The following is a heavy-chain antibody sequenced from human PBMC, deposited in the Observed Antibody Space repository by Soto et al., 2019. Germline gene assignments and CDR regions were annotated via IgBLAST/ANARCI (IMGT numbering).Heavy chain of an antibody. Sequence: QVQLQESGPGLVKPSETLSLTCTVSGGSISSYYWSWIRQSPGKGLEWLGFIYYSDTTNYNPSLRGRVPLSVSTSKNQFSLKLISVTGSNTAVDYCARHHPPLSGAPPGVGFDHWGQGTLVTVSS. J-gene: IGHJ4*02. CDR1: GGSISSYY. CDR2: IYYSDTT. CDR3: ARHHPPLSGAPPGVGFDH. V-gene: IGHV4-59*08. D-gene: IGHD3-10*01.